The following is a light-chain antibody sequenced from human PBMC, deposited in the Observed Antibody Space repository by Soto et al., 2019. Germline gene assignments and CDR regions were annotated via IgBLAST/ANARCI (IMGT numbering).Light chain of an antibody. Sequence: EVVLTQFPGTLSLSTGERATLSCRASQTITGTYLAWYQQKPGQAPRPLIHGASTRATGIPDRFSGGGTGTDFNLNISRVEPEDFAMYYCQQYGRSKRWTFGQGTKVDI. CDR3: QQYGRSKRWT. J-gene: IGKJ1*01. V-gene: IGKV3-20*01. CDR2: GAS. CDR1: QTITGTY.